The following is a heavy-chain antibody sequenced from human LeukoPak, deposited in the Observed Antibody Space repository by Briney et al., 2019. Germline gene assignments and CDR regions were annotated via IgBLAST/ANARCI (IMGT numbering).Heavy chain of an antibody. CDR3: ARGLEPPGEYYYGMDV. CDR1: GFTFTSSA. D-gene: IGHD1-1*01. J-gene: IGHJ6*02. Sequence: GASVKVSCKASGFTFTSSAVQWVRQARGQRLEWIGWIVVGSGNTNYAQKFQERVTITRDMSTSTAYMELSSLRSEDTAVYYCARGLEPPGEYYYGMDVWGQGTTVTVSS. V-gene: IGHV1-58*01. CDR2: IVVGSGNT.